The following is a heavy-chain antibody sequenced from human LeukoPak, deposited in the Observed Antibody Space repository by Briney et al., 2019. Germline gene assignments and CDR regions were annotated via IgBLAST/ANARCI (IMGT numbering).Heavy chain of an antibody. CDR1: GGSISSSFYY. D-gene: IGHD4-17*01. V-gene: IGHV4-39*07. J-gene: IGHJ5*02. Sequence: PSETLSLTCTVSGGSISSSFYYWGWIRQPPGKGLEWIGSIYYSGSTYYNPSLKSRVTISVDTSKNQLSLKLRSVTAADTAVYYCARAPGDDGVPHNWFDPWGQGTLVTVSS. CDR2: IYYSGST. CDR3: ARAPGDDGVPHNWFDP.